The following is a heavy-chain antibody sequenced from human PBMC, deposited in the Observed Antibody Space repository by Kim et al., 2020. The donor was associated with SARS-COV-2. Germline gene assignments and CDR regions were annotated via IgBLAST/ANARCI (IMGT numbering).Heavy chain of an antibody. Sequence: SETLSLTCAVYGGSFSGYYWSWIRQPPGKGLEWIGEINHSGSTNYNPSLKSRVTISVDTSKNQFSLKLSSVTAADTAVYYCARGAHVYSSSWYRFFDYWGQGTLVTVSS. CDR3: ARGAHVYSSSWYRFFDY. J-gene: IGHJ4*02. D-gene: IGHD6-13*01. CDR1: GGSFSGYY. V-gene: IGHV4-34*01. CDR2: INHSGST.